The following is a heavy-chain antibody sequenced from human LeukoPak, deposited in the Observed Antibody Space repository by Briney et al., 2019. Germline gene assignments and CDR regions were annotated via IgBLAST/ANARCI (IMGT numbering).Heavy chain of an antibody. CDR3: AIVNSSSWFSPELLDY. V-gene: IGHV1-18*01. Sequence: ASVKVSCKASGYTFTSYGISWVRQAPGQGHEWMGWISAYNGNTNYAQKLQGRVTMTTDTSTSTAYLELRSLRSDDTAVYYCAIVNSSSWFSPELLDYWGQGTLVTVSS. CDR2: ISAYNGNT. CDR1: GYTFTSYG. D-gene: IGHD6-13*01. J-gene: IGHJ4*02.